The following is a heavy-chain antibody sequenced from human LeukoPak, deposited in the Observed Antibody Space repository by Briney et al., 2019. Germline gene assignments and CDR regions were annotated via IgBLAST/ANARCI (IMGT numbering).Heavy chain of an antibody. J-gene: IGHJ4*02. CDR2: INPNSGGT. D-gene: IGHD3-22*01. V-gene: IGHV1-2*02. CDR3: ARDRRVYYDSSGYSWWSFDY. Sequence: ASVKVSCKTSGYTFTGYYMHWVRQAPGQGLEWMGWINPNSGGTNYAQKFQGRVTMTRDTSISTAYMELSRLRSDDTAVYYCARDRRVYYDSSGYSWWSFDYWGQGTLVTVSS. CDR1: GYTFTGYY.